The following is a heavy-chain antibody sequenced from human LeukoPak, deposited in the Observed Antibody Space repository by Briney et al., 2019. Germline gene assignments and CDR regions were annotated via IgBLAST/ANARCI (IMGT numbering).Heavy chain of an antibody. V-gene: IGHV4-39*07. CDR2: IYYSGST. J-gene: IGHJ5*02. D-gene: IGHD2-2*01. CDR3: ARGGKYCSSTSCLDP. CDR1: GGSIRSSYYY. Sequence: PSETLSLTCTVSGGSIRSSYYYWGWIRQPPGKGLEWIGSIYYSGSTNYSPSLKSRVTISVDTSKNQFSLKLSSVTAADTAVYYCARGGKYCSSTSCLDPWGQGTLVTVSS.